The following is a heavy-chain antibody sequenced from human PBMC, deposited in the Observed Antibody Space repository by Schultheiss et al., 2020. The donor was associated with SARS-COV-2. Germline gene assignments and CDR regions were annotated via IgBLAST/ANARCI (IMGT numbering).Heavy chain of an antibody. V-gene: IGHV4-34*01. D-gene: IGHD4-11*01. CDR3: ARSFYSNAYYYFLDV. Sequence: SQTLSLTCAVYGGSFSSYYWSWIRQPTGKGLEWIGEINHSGSTNYNPSLKSRVTISVDTSKNQFSLKLSSVTAADTAVYYCARSFYSNAYYYFLDVWGKGTTVTVSS. J-gene: IGHJ6*03. CDR1: GGSFSSYY. CDR2: INHSGST.